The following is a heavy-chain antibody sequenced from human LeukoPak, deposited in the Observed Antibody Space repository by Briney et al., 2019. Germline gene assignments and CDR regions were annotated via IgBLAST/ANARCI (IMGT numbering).Heavy chain of an antibody. J-gene: IGHJ3*02. CDR2: ISGSGGST. Sequence: GGSLRLSCTASGFTFTSYWMTWVRQAPGKGLEWVSAISGSGGSTYYADSVKGRFTISRDNSKNTLYLQMNSLRAEDTAIYYCAKASSGAFDIWGQGTMVTVSS. D-gene: IGHD3-10*01. CDR1: GFTFTSYW. CDR3: AKASSGAFDI. V-gene: IGHV3-23*01.